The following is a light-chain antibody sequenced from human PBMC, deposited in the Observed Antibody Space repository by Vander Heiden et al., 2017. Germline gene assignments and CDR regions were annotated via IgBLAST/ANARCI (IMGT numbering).Light chain of an antibody. CDR2: EGS. Sequence: QSALTQPASVSRSPGQSITISCTGTSSDVGRYNLVSWYQQHPGKAPKLLIYEGSKRPSGVSNRFSGSKSGNTASLTISGLQAEDEADYYCCSYAGSSTYVVFGGGTKLTVL. CDR3: CSYAGSSTYVV. V-gene: IGLV2-23*01. CDR1: SSDVGRYNL. J-gene: IGLJ2*01.